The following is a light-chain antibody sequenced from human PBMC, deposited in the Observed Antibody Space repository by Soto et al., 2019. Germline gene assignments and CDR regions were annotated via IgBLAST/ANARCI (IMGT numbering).Light chain of an antibody. CDR1: QSISSW. V-gene: IGKV1-5*01. Sequence: DIQMPQSPSTLSASVGALVTITCRASQSISSWLAWYQQKPGKAPKLLIYDASSLESGVPSRFSGSGSGTEFTLTISSLQPDDFATYYCQQYNSYTWTFGQGTKV. CDR2: DAS. J-gene: IGKJ1*01. CDR3: QQYNSYTWT.